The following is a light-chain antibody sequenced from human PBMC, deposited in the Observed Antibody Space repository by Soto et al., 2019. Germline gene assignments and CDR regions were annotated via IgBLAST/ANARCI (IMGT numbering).Light chain of an antibody. CDR1: QSVISSY. J-gene: IGKJ1*01. CDR2: GAS. V-gene: IGKV3-20*01. CDR3: QQYGSSPPWT. Sequence: DIVLTQSPGTLSLSPGERATLSCRARQSVISSYLAWYQHKPGQAPRLLIFGASNRATGVPDRFSGSGSGTDFTLTIRRLEPEDFAVYYCQQYGSSPPWTIGQGTKVQIK.